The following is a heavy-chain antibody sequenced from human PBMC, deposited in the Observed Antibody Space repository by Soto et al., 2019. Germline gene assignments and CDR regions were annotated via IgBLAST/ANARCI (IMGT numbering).Heavy chain of an antibody. V-gene: IGHV4-31*03. CDR2: IYYSGST. D-gene: IGHD2-15*01. CDR1: GGSISSDGYY. Sequence: PSETLSLTCTVSGGSISSDGYYWTWIRQHPGKGLEWIGYIYYSGSTYYNPSLKSRITISVDTSKNQFSLKLSSVTAADTAVYYCARGGSGGFDYWGQGTLVTVSS. CDR3: ARGGSGGFDY. J-gene: IGHJ4*02.